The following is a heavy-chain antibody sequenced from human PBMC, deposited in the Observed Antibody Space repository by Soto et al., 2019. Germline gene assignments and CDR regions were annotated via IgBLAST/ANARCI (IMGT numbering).Heavy chain of an antibody. CDR2: INPNSGGT. J-gene: IGHJ4*02. D-gene: IGHD2-2*01. CDR3: ARGPDIVVVPAAEVDY. V-gene: IGHV1-2*02. Sequence: ASVKVSCKASGYTFTGYYMHWLRQCPGQGLEWMGWINPNSGGTNYAQKFQGRVTMTRDTSISTAYMELSRLRSDDTAVYYCARGPDIVVVPAAEVDYWGQGTLVTVSS. CDR1: GYTFTGYY.